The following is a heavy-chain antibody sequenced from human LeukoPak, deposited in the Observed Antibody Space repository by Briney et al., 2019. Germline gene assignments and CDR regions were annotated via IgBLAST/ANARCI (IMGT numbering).Heavy chain of an antibody. CDR1: GFTFSSYS. V-gene: IGHV3-21*01. D-gene: IGHD3-3*01. CDR2: ISSSSSYI. Sequence: NPGGSLRLSCAASGFTFSSYSMNWVRQAPGKGLEWVSSISSSSSYIYYADSVKGRFTISRDNAKNSLYLQMNSLRAEDTAVYYCARDQRFLEWSPGCFDYWGQGTLVTVSP. CDR3: ARDQRFLEWSPGCFDY. J-gene: IGHJ4*02.